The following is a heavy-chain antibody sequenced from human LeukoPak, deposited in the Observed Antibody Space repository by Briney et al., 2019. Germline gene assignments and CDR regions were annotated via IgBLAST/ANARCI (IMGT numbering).Heavy chain of an antibody. CDR1: GFTFDDYA. CDR2: ISWNSGSI. J-gene: IGHJ4*02. D-gene: IGHD3-22*01. CDR3: AKDSSGYYGNFDY. Sequence: PGGSLRLSCAASGFTFDDYAMHWVRQAPGKGLEWVSGISWNSGSIGYADSVKGRFTISRDNAKNSLYLQMNNLRAEDTALYYCAKDSSGYYGNFDYWGQGTLVTVSS. V-gene: IGHV3-9*01.